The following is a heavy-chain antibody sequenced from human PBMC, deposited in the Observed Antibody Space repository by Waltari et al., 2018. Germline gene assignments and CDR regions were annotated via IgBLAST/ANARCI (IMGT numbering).Heavy chain of an antibody. CDR2: IYHSWRT. CDR1: GYSISSGYY. CDR3: ARLTNCGGDCGDAFDI. D-gene: IGHD2-21*01. J-gene: IGHJ3*02. Sequence: QVQLQESGPGLVKPSETLSLTCAVSGYSISSGYYWGWIRQPPGKGLEWIGSIYHSWRTYDHPSLKSRVTISVDTSKNQFSLRLSSVTAADTAVYYCARLTNCGGDCGDAFDIWGQGTMVTVSS. V-gene: IGHV4-38-2*01.